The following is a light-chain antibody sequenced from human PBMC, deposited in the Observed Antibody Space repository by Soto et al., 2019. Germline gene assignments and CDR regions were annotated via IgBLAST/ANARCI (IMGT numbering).Light chain of an antibody. J-gene: IGKJ1*01. CDR2: DAS. V-gene: IGKV1-5*01. CDR1: ESLIGW. Sequence: DIQLTQSPSILSASVGDTVTISCRASESLIGWLAWYQQRPGSAPKLLIYDASSLEGGVPSRFTGDGSGTEFSLTIASLQPDDFGTYYCQQYKSYPWTFGQGTKVDLK. CDR3: QQYKSYPWT.